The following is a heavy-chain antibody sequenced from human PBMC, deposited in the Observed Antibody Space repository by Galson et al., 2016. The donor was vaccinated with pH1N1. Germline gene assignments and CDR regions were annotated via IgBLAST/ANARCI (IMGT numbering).Heavy chain of an antibody. Sequence: SLRLSCAASGFTFSSYAMSWVRQAPGKGLEWASAIIGSGGSTYYADSVRGRFTISRNNAQNSLYLHMNSLRAEDTAVYYCARDHFGWAFDVWGQGTMVTGSP. CDR3: ARDHFGWAFDV. J-gene: IGHJ3*01. CDR1: GFTFSSYA. CDR2: IIGSGGST. D-gene: IGHD3-10*01. V-gene: IGHV3-23*01.